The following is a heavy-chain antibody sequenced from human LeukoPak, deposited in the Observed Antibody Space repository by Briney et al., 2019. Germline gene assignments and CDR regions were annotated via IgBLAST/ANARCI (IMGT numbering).Heavy chain of an antibody. J-gene: IGHJ4*02. CDR3: AKRGDYGGNSPFDY. Sequence: GGSLRLSCAASGFTFSSYGMHWVRQAPGKGLEWVAVISYDGSNKYYADSVKGRFNISRDNSKNTLYLQMNSLRAEDTAVYYCAKRGDYGGNSPFDYWGQGTLVTVSS. CDR1: GFTFSSYG. V-gene: IGHV3-30*18. D-gene: IGHD4-23*01. CDR2: ISYDGSNK.